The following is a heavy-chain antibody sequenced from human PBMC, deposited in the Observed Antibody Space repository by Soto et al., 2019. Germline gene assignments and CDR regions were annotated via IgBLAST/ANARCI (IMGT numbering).Heavy chain of an antibody. D-gene: IGHD1-26*01. CDR1: GGSFSGYY. V-gene: IGHV4-34*01. CDR3: ARGVVGATTANWFDP. J-gene: IGHJ5*02. CDR2: INHSGST. Sequence: SETLSLTCAVYGGSFSGYYWSWIRQPPGKGLEWIGEINHSGSTNYNPSLKSRVTISVDTSKNQFSLKLSSVTAADTAVYYCARGVVGATTANWFDPWGQGTLVTVS.